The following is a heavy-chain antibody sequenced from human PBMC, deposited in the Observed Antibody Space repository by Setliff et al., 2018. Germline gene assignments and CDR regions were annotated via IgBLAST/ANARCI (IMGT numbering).Heavy chain of an antibody. D-gene: IGHD3-10*01. CDR1: GGTFSDYY. CDR3: ARGYYYGSGTDY. J-gene: IGHJ4*02. CDR2: INHRGST. V-gene: IGHV4-34*01. Sequence: SETLSLTCAAYGGTFSDYYWTWIRQPPGKGLEWVGEINHRGSTNYNPSLKSRVTISVDTSKNQFSLKLSSVTAADTAVYYCARGYYYGSGTDYWGQGTLVTVSS.